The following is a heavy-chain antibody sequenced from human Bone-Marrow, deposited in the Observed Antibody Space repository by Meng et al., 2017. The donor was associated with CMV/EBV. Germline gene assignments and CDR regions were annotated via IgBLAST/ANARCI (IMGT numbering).Heavy chain of an antibody. D-gene: IGHD6-13*01. Sequence: ASVMVSCKVSGYTFTSYGISWVRQATGQGLEWMGWMNPNSGNTGYAQKFQGRVTITRNTSISTAYMELSSLRSEDTAVYYCARAYSSSWYGYYYYGMDVWGQGTTVTVSS. V-gene: IGHV1-8*03. J-gene: IGHJ6*02. CDR2: MNPNSGNT. CDR1: GYTFTSYG. CDR3: ARAYSSSWYGYYYYGMDV.